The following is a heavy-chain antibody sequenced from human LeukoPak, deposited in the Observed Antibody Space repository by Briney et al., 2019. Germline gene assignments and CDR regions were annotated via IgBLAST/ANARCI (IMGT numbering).Heavy chain of an antibody. D-gene: IGHD2-8*01. CDR3: ARYNGIEGGFDY. J-gene: IGHJ4*02. CDR1: GFTFSSYA. V-gene: IGHV3-30-3*01. Sequence: GGSLRLSCAASGFTFSSYAMHWVRQAPGKGLEWVAVISYDGSNKYYADSEKGRFTISRDNSKNTLYLQMNSLRAEDTAVYYCARYNGIEGGFDYWGQGTLVTVSS. CDR2: ISYDGSNK.